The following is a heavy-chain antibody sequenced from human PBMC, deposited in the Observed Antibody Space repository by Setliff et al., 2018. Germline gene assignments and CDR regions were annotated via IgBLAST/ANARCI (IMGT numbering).Heavy chain of an antibody. CDR3: ARVTGVTTFGVIMKDFEF. Sequence: ASVKVSCKAPGYTFTSFGISWVRRAPGQGLEWIGWISPNNGDIKYAQKLQDRVTMTIDTSTRTAYVGVRSLTSDDTAVYYCARVTGVTTFGVIMKDFEFWGQGTLVTVSS. V-gene: IGHV1-18*01. J-gene: IGHJ4*02. D-gene: IGHD3-3*01. CDR2: ISPNNGDI. CDR1: GYTFTSFG.